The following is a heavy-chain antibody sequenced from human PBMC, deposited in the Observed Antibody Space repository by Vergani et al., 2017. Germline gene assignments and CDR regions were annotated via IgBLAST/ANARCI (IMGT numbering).Heavy chain of an antibody. D-gene: IGHD6-13*01. V-gene: IGHV1-18*01. CDR1: GYTFTSYG. CDR2: ISAYKGNT. Sequence: QVQLVQSGAEVKKPGASVKVSCKASGYTFTSYGISWVRQAPGQGLEWMGWISAYKGNTTYAQKLQGRVTMTTDPTTSTAYMELRSRRPDDTAVYYWARGYSRSWCDGVSVFGYYDYRDVWGKG. J-gene: IGHJ6*03. CDR3: ARGYSRSWCDGVSVFGYYDYRDV.